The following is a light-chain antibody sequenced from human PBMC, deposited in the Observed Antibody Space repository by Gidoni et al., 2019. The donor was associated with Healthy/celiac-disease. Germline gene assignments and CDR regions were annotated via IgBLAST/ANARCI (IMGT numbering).Light chain of an antibody. CDR2: AAS. CDR1: QGISSY. CDR3: QQYYSYPLT. Sequence: AIRMTQSPSSLSASTGDRVTITFRASQGISSYLAWYQQKPGKAPKLLIYAASTFQSGVPSRFSGSGSGTDFTLTISCLQSEDFATYYCQQYYSYPLTFGGGTKVEIK. J-gene: IGKJ4*01. V-gene: IGKV1-8*01.